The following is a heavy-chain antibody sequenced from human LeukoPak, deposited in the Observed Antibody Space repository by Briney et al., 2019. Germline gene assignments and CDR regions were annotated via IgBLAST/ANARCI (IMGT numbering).Heavy chain of an antibody. CDR2: INPNSGGT. D-gene: IGHD6-13*01. J-gene: IGHJ3*02. CDR1: GYAFTGYY. Sequence: ASVKVSCKASGYAFTGYYMHWVRQAPGQGLEWMGWINPNSGGTNYAQKFQGRVTMTRDTSISTAYMELSRLRSDDTAVYYCARDRSSSWYETDAFDIWGQGTMVTVSS. CDR3: ARDRSSSWYETDAFDI. V-gene: IGHV1-2*02.